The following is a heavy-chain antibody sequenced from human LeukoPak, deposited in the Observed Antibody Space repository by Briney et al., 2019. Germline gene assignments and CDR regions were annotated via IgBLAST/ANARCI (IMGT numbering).Heavy chain of an antibody. Sequence: GECLKISCKGSGYSFTSYWIGWVRQMPGKGLEWMGIIYPGDSDTRYSPSFQGQVTISADKSISTAYLQWSSLKASDTAMYYCARQTAAACYYYYYMDVWGKGTTVTVSS. V-gene: IGHV5-51*01. CDR1: GYSFTSYW. CDR2: IYPGDSDT. J-gene: IGHJ6*03. D-gene: IGHD6-13*01. CDR3: ARQTAAACYYYYYMDV.